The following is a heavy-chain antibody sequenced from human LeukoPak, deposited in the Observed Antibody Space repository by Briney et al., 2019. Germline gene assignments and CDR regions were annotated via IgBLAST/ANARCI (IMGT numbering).Heavy chain of an antibody. CDR3: ATGRYNWNDFLWY. Sequence: PGGSLRLSCAASGFTFSSYSMNWVRQAPGKGLEWVSSISSSSSYIYYADSVKGRFTISRDNAKNSLYLQMNSLRAEDTAVYYCATGRYNWNDFLWYWGQGTLVTVSS. D-gene: IGHD1-1*01. CDR2: ISSSSSYI. CDR1: GFTFSSYS. V-gene: IGHV3-21*01. J-gene: IGHJ4*02.